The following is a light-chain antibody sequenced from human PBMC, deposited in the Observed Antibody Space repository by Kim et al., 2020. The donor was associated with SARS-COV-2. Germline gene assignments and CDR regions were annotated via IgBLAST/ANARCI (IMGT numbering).Light chain of an antibody. Sequence: SPGEGATLSCRASQSIDTYLAWYQHRPGQAPRLLVYDASIRATGVPDRFSGTGSGTDFTLIISSLEPEDFSTYYCQQRNSWPPAVTFGGGTKLEI. CDR1: QSIDTY. CDR2: DAS. CDR3: QQRNSWPPAVT. V-gene: IGKV3-11*01. J-gene: IGKJ4*01.